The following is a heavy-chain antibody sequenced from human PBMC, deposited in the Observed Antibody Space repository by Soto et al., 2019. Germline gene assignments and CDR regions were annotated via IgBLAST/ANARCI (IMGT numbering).Heavy chain of an antibody. J-gene: IGHJ4*02. D-gene: IGHD6-13*01. V-gene: IGHV3-11*01. CDR2: ISSSGNSI. CDR1: GFTFSDYY. Sequence: QVQLVESGGGLVKPGGSLRLSCAASGFTFSDYYMTWIRQAPGKGLEWVSYISSSGNSIYYADSVKGRFTVSRDNAKNSLYLQMNSLRAEDTPVYYCARRAAAGRSFDYWGLGTLVTVSS. CDR3: ARRAAAGRSFDY.